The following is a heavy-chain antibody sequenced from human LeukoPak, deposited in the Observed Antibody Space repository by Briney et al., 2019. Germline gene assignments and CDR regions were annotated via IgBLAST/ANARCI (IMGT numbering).Heavy chain of an antibody. V-gene: IGHV1-18*01. CDR1: GYTFTSYG. D-gene: IGHD2/OR15-2a*01. CDR2: ISAYNGNT. Sequence: ASVKVSCKASGYTFTSYGISWVRQAPGQGLEWMGWISAYNGNTNYAQKLQGRVTMTTDTSTSTAYMELRSLRSDDTAVYYCARMEPTVWEYYYYYYMDVWGKGTTVTVSS. J-gene: IGHJ6*03. CDR3: ARMEPTVWEYYYYYYMDV.